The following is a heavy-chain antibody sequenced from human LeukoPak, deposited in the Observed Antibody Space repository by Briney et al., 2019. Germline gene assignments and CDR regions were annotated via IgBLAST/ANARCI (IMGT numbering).Heavy chain of an antibody. CDR3: AREEGDIVDTNDY. J-gene: IGHJ4*02. D-gene: IGHD5-12*01. CDR1: GFTFSSHW. V-gene: IGHV3-7*01. Sequence: GGSLRLSCAASGFTFSSHWMSWVGQAPGNGREWVANIKQDESQKYYVVSVKGRFTISRDTAKNSLYLQMTSLRPEDTALYYCAREEGDIVDTNDYWDQGTLVTVSS. CDR2: IKQDESQK.